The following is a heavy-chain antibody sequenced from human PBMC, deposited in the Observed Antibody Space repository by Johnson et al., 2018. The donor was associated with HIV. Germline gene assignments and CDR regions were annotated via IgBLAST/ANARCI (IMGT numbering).Heavy chain of an antibody. CDR3: ARGRSGILILDDAFDI. Sequence: VQLVESGGGFVQPGGSLRLSCAASGFTFSSYWMSWVRQAPGKGLEWVANITQAGSEKYYVDSVTGRFTISRDNAKNSLYLQMNSLRAEDTAVYYCARGRSGILILDDAFDIWGQGTMVTVSS. V-gene: IGHV3-7*02. CDR2: ITQAGSEK. J-gene: IGHJ3*02. CDR1: GFTFSSYW. D-gene: IGHD1-14*01.